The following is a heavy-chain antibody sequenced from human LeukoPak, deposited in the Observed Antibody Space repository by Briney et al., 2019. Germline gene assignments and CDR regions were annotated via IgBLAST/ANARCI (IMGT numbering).Heavy chain of an antibody. CDR1: GFTFSSYD. J-gene: IGHJ4*02. V-gene: IGHV3-30*02. Sequence: GGSLRLSCAASGFTFSSYDMHWVRQAPGKGLEWVALIQYDGGNKDYADSVTGRFTISRDNSNNTLFLQMNSLRAEDTAVYYCAKIKKTRDYYDSSGYYYFDYWAREPWSPSPQ. D-gene: IGHD3-22*01. CDR2: IQYDGGNK. CDR3: AKIKKTRDYYDSSGYYYFDY.